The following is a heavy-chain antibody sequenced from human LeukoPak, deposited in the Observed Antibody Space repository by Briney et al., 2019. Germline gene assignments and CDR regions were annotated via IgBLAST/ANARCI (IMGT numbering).Heavy chain of an antibody. D-gene: IGHD4-17*01. CDR2: MIPYSGDR. V-gene: IGHV1-8*03. CDR3: ARTTSLTASGYDY. CDR1: GYTFTSYH. Sequence: ASVKVSCKTSGYTFTSYHINWVRQATGQGLEWMGWMIPYSGDRGYAQKFQGRVSITSDTSIGTAYMELSSLRSDDTAVYFCARTTSLTASGYDYWGQGTLVTVPS. J-gene: IGHJ4*02.